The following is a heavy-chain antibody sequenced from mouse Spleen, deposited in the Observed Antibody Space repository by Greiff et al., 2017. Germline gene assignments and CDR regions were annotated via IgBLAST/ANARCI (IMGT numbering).Heavy chain of an antibody. D-gene: IGHD1-1*01. J-gene: IGHJ4*01. CDR1: GYAFSSSW. Sequence: QVQLKESGPELVKPGASVKISCKASGYAFSSSWMNWVKQRPGKGLEWIGRIYPGDGDTNYNGKFKGKATLTADKSSSTAYMQLSSLTSEDSAVYFCAGEGSSPYAMDYWGQGTSVTVSS. CDR2: IYPGDGDT. CDR3: AGEGSSPYAMDY. V-gene: IGHV1-82*01.